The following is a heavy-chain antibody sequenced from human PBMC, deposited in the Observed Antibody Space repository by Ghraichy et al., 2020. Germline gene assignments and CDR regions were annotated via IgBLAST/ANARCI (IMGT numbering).Heavy chain of an antibody. D-gene: IGHD3-9*01. CDR3: ARVIITGYFFDY. CDR2: INHSGST. V-gene: IGHV4-34*01. J-gene: IGHJ4*02. Sequence: SETLSLTCAVYGGSFSSYYWSWIRQPPEKGLEWIGEINHSGSTNYNPSLKSRVTISVDTSKNQFSLKLSSVTAADTAVYYCARVIITGYFFDYWGQGTLVTVSS. CDR1: GGSFSSYY.